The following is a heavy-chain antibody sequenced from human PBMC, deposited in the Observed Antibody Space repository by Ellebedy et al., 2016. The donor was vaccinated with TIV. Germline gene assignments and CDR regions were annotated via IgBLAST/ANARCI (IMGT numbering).Heavy chain of an antibody. CDR3: ASGWRFGESKRFDY. J-gene: IGHJ4*02. Sequence: GGSLRLXXAASGLTFSGDWMTWMRQAPGKGLEWVANINGDGRAIQYADSVEGRFTISRDNAKNSLYLQMNSLRAEDTAVYYCASGWRFGESKRFDYWGQGTLVTVSS. D-gene: IGHD3-10*01. CDR1: GLTFSGDW. V-gene: IGHV3-7*01. CDR2: INGDGRAI.